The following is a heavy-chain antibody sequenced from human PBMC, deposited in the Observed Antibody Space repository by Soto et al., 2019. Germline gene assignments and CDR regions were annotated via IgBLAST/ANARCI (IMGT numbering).Heavy chain of an antibody. CDR2: IIPIFGTA. Sequence: QVQLVQSGAEVKQPGSSVKVSCKASGGTFSSYAISWVRQAPGQGLEWMGGIIPIFGTANYAQKFEGRVTITAEESTSTAYMELSSLRSEDTAVYYCARAPKFTMVRVSPFDYWGQGTPVTVPS. CDR1: GGTFSSYA. V-gene: IGHV1-69*01. J-gene: IGHJ4*02. CDR3: ARAPKFTMVRVSPFDY. D-gene: IGHD3-10*01.